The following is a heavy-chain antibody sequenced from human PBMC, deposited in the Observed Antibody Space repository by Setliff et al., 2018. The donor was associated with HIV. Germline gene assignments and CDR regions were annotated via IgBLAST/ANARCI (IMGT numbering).Heavy chain of an antibody. V-gene: IGHV4-34*01. D-gene: IGHD5-18*01. CDR2: INHSGST. CDR1: GGSFSAYY. Sequence: SETLSLPCAVYGGSFSAYYWSWIRQPPGKGLEWIGEINHSGSTNYNPSLKNRVTIMVDTSKNQFSLKLGSVTAADTAVYYCAREWSYGAFDTFDVWGQGTMVTVSS. J-gene: IGHJ3*01. CDR3: AREWSYGAFDTFDV.